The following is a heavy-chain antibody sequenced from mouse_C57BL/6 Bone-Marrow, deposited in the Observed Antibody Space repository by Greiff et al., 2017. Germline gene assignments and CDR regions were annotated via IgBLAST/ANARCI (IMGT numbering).Heavy chain of an antibody. CDR1: GYTFTSYG. V-gene: IGHV1-81*01. D-gene: IGHD2-4*01. J-gene: IGHJ3*01. Sequence: VQLQQSGAELARPGASVKLSCKASGYTFTSYGISWVKQRTGQGIEWIGEIYPRSGNNYYNEKFKGKATLTADKSSSTAYMELRSLTSEDSAVYFCARSKRLRLESWFAYWGQGTLVTVAA. CDR2: IYPRSGNN. CDR3: ARSKRLRLESWFAY.